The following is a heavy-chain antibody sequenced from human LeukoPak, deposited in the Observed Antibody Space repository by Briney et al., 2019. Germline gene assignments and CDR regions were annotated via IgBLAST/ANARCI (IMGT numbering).Heavy chain of an antibody. D-gene: IGHD3-3*01. CDR3: ARASDKYDHYFDY. V-gene: IGHV1-69*05. CDR2: IIPIFGTA. CDR1: GGTFSSYA. Sequence: ASVKVSCKASGGTFSSYAISWVRQAPGQGLEWMGRIIPIFGTANYAQKFQGRVTITTDEPTSTAYMELSSLRSEDTAVYYCARASDKYDHYFDYWGQGTLVTVSS. J-gene: IGHJ4*02.